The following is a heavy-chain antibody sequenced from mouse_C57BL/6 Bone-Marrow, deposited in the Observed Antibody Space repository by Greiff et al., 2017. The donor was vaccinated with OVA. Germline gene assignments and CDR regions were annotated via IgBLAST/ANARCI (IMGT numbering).Heavy chain of an antibody. CDR1: GFTFSDYY. Sequence: EVQRVESEGGLVQPGSSMKLSCTASGFTFSDYYMAWVRQVPEKGLEWVANINYDGSSTYYLDSLKSRFIISRDNAKNILYLQMSSLKSEDTATYYCARAGIYYGNRYAMDYWGQGTSVTVSS. D-gene: IGHD2-1*01. CDR3: ARAGIYYGNRYAMDY. V-gene: IGHV5-16*01. J-gene: IGHJ4*01. CDR2: INYDGSST.